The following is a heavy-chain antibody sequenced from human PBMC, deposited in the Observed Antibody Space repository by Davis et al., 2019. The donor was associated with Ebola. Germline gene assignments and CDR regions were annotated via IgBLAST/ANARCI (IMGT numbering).Heavy chain of an antibody. CDR3: ARTYGGYYFDY. CDR2: INHSGST. CDR1: GGSFSGYY. D-gene: IGHD4/OR15-4a*01. Sequence: MPSETLSLTCAVYGGSFSGYYWSWIRQPPGKGLEWIGEINHSGSTNYNPSLKSRATISVDKSKNQFSLKLSSVTAADTAVYYCARTYGGYYFDYWGQGTLVTVSS. V-gene: IGHV4-34*01. J-gene: IGHJ4*02.